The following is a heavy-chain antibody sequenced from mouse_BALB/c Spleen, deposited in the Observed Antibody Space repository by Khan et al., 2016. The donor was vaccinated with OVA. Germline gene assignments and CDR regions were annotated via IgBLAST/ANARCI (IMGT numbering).Heavy chain of an antibody. D-gene: IGHD2-14*01. CDR2: IFPGSDTP. V-gene: IGHV1-77*01. Sequence: QIQLVQSGPELVKPGASLKVSCKASGYTFTDYIIGWVRQSTRQGLEWIGDIFPGSDTPYYNEKFKDKATLTADKSSNTAYLQLSSLTSEDAAVYFWARGGYSVFAYWGQETLVTVSA. CDR1: GYTFTDYI. CDR3: ARGGYSVFAY. J-gene: IGHJ3*01.